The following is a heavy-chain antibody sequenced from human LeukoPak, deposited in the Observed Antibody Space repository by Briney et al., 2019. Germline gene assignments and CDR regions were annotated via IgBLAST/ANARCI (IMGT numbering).Heavy chain of an antibody. CDR3: ARCDSVTALDY. CDR2: NYYNENT. Sequence: SSETLSLTCTVSGGSISGYYWSWIRQPPGKGLEWIGYNYYNENTNYNPSLKSRATISIDTSKNQFSLKLTSVTAADTAVYYCARCDSVTALDYWGQGTLVTVSS. CDR1: GGSISGYY. J-gene: IGHJ4*02. V-gene: IGHV4-59*01. D-gene: IGHD5-18*01.